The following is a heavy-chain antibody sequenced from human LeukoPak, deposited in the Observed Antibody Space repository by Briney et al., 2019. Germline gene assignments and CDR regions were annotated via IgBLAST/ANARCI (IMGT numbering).Heavy chain of an antibody. CDR1: GYTLTELS. D-gene: IGHD6-13*01. J-gene: IGHJ6*02. CDR2: FDPEDGET. CDR3: ATVRGIRIAAAGIYYYYGMDV. Sequence: ASVKVSCKVSGYTLTELSMHWVRQAPGKGLEWMGGFDPEDGETIYAQKFQGRVTMTEDTSTDTAYMELSSLRSEDTAVYYCATVRGIRIAAAGIYYYYGMDVWGQGTTVIVSS. V-gene: IGHV1-24*01.